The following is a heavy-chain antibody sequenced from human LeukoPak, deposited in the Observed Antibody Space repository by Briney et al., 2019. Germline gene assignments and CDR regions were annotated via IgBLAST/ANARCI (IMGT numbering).Heavy chain of an antibody. Sequence: GASVKVSCKASGYTFTSYYMHWVRQAPGQGLEWMGIINPSGGSTSYAQKFQGRVTMTRDTSTSTVYMELSSLRSEDTAVYYCARDPTQGSTTNYYMDVWGKGTTVTVSS. CDR3: ARDPTQGSTTNYYMDV. J-gene: IGHJ6*03. CDR1: GYTFTSYY. CDR2: INPSGGST. V-gene: IGHV1-46*01. D-gene: IGHD2-2*01.